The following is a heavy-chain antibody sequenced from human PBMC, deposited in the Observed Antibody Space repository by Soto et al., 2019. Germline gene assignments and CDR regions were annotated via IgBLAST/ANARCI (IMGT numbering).Heavy chain of an antibody. D-gene: IGHD5-18*01. CDR3: AKDCGYMCGHPVTGCFHY. CDR1: GFTFSSYG. CDR2: ISPDGSNK. Sequence: GGSLRLSCAASGFTFSSYGMHWVRQAPGKGLEWVAVISPDGSNKYNVDSVRGRFAISRDISKNTVNLQMNSLRAEDTAVYYCAKDCGYMCGHPVTGCFHYWGQGTLVTVSS. V-gene: IGHV3-30*18. J-gene: IGHJ4*02.